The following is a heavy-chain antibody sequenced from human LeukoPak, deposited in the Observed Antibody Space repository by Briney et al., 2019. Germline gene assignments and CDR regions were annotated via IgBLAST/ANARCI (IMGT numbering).Heavy chain of an antibody. Sequence: ASVKVSCKASGYTFTGYYMHWVRQAPGQGLEWMGWINPNSGGTNYAQKFQGRVTMARDTSISTAYMELSRLRSDDTAVYYCAVSGYSYGIQVDYWGQGTLVTVSS. CDR1: GYTFTGYY. D-gene: IGHD5-18*01. CDR3: AVSGYSYGIQVDY. CDR2: INPNSGGT. J-gene: IGHJ4*02. V-gene: IGHV1-2*02.